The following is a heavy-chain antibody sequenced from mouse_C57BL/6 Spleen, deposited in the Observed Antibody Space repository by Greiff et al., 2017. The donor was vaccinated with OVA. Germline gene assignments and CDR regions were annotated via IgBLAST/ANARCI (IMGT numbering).Heavy chain of an antibody. J-gene: IGHJ4*01. CDR2: FYPGSGSI. CDR3: ARHEAYYSNSYYAMDY. V-gene: IGHV1-62-2*01. Sequence: QVQLKESGAELVKPGASVKLSCKASGYTFTEYTIHWVKQRSGQGLEWIGWFYPGSGSIKYNEKFKDKATLTADKSSSTVYMELSRLTSEDSAVYFCARHEAYYSNSYYAMDYWGQGTSVTVSS. D-gene: IGHD2-5*01. CDR1: GYTFTEYT.